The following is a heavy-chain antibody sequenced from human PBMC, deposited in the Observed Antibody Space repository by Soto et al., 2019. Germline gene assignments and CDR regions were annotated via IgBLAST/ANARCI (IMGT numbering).Heavy chain of an antibody. CDR1: GFTVGNNY. Sequence: EVQLVESGGGLVQPGGSLRLSCVASGFTVGNNYMSWVRQAPGKGLEWVSLIYSVGTTHYADSVRGRFTISRDSSKNTLYLEMKILRREDTAIYYCMNRPRAWGQGTLVTVSS. D-gene: IGHD6-6*01. J-gene: IGHJ5*02. V-gene: IGHV3-66*01. CDR3: MNRPRA. CDR2: IYSVGTT.